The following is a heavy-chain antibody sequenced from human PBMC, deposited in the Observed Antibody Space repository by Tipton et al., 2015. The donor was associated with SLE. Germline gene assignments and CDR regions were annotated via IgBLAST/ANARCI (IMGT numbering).Heavy chain of an antibody. CDR2: IYYSGST. CDR3: ARDSYMDTGDY. J-gene: IGHJ4*02. Sequence: LRLSCTVSGGSISSYYWSWIRQPPGKGLEWIGYIYYSGSTYYNPSLKSRVTISLDTSKNQFSLKLSSVAAADTAVYYCARDSYMDTGDYWGQGTLVTVSS. D-gene: IGHD1-14*01. CDR1: GGSISSYY. V-gene: IGHV4-59*12.